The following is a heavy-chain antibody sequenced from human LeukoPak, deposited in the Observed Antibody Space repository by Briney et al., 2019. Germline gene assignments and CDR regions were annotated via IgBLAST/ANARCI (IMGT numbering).Heavy chain of an antibody. V-gene: IGHV4-34*01. J-gene: IGHJ4*02. Sequence: PSETLSLTCAVYGGSFSGYYWSWIRQPPGKGLEWIGEINHSGSTNYNPSLKSRVTISVDTSKNQFSLKLSSVTAADTAVYYCAAVAYCGGGCYSMDYWGQGTLVTVSS. CDR2: INHSGST. D-gene: IGHD2-21*02. CDR1: GGSFSGYY. CDR3: AAVAYCGGGCYSMDY.